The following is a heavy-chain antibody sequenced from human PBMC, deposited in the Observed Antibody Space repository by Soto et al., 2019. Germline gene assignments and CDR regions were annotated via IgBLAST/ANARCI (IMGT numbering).Heavy chain of an antibody. J-gene: IGHJ4*01. CDR1: GFSFKNAW. V-gene: IGHV3-15*07. Sequence: EAELVESGGGLVKPGGSLTLSCAASGFSFKNAWMNWVRQAPGKGLEWVGRIKNKNEGGTTDYAAFVQGRFTISRDAPENTLYLHMTGRKTEDTAVYFCTGLWFGEIYNYWGQGSLVTVSS. CDR2: IKNKNEGGTT. D-gene: IGHD3-10*01. CDR3: TGLWFGEIYNY.